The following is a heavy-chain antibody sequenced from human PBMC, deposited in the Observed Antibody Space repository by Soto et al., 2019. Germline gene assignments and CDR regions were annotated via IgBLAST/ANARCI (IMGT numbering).Heavy chain of an antibody. CDR2: IDPGGGST. V-gene: IGHV1-46*01. CDR1: GYTFSRYY. J-gene: IGHJ5*02. Sequence: QVQLVQSGAEVKKPGASVKISCRTSGYTFSRYYIHWVRQAPGQGLDWMGIIDPGGGSTTYAQNFQGRVTMTTDTSTSTVYMELNSLRSEDTAVYYCASRYCTGGSCTGLDPWGQGTLVTVSS. D-gene: IGHD2-15*01. CDR3: ASRYCTGGSCTGLDP.